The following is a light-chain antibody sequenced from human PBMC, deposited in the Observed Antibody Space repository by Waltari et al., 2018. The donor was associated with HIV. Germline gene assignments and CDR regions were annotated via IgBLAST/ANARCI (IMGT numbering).Light chain of an antibody. V-gene: IGLV1-44*01. CDR2: NNN. CDR3: AAWDDSLNGWV. Sequence: QSVLTQPPSASGTPGQRVTISCSGSSSNIGRDIVNWYQQLPGTAPKLLIYNNNQRPSGGPDRFSGSKSGTSASLAISGRQSEDEADYYCAAWDDSLNGWVFGGGTKLTVL. J-gene: IGLJ3*02. CDR1: SSNIGRDI.